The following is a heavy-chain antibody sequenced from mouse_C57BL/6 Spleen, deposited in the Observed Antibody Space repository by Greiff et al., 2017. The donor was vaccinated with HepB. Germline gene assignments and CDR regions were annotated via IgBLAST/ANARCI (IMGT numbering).Heavy chain of an antibody. CDR3: ARGGYDYYAMDY. Sequence: VKLQESGAELVRPGTSVKMSCKASGYTFTNYWIGWAKQRPGHGLEWIGDIYPGGGYTNYNEKFKGKATLTADKSSSTAYMQLSSLTSEDSAIYYCARGGYDYYAMDYWGQGTSVTVSS. J-gene: IGHJ4*01. CDR1: GYTFTNYW. V-gene: IGHV1-63*01. CDR2: IYPGGGYT.